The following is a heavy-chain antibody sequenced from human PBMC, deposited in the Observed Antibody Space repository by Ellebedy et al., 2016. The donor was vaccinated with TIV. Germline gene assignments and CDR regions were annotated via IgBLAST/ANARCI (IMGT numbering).Heavy chain of an antibody. CDR2: ISYDGSNK. CDR1: GFTFSSYG. V-gene: IGHV3-30-3*01. J-gene: IGHJ4*02. Sequence: GESLKISCAASGFTFSSYGMHCVRQAPGKGLEWVALISYDGSNKDYVDSVKGRFTISRDNSKNTLSLQMNSLRPEDTAVYYCAREGVVVIAIDYWGQGNLVTVSS. CDR3: AREGVVVIAIDY. D-gene: IGHD3-22*01.